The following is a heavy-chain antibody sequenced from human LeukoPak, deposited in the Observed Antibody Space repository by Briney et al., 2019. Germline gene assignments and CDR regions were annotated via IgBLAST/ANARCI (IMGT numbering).Heavy chain of an antibody. CDR2: IYYSGST. D-gene: IGHD2-15*01. CDR1: GGSISSSSYY. J-gene: IGHJ4*02. CDR3: ARESRGVVVAATTHFDY. V-gene: IGHV4-39*07. Sequence: SETLSLTCTVSGGSISSSSYYWGWIRQPPGKGLEWIGSIYYSGSTNYNPSLKSRVTMSVDTSKNQFSLKLSSVTAADTAVYYCARESRGVVVAATTHFDYWGQGTLVTVSS.